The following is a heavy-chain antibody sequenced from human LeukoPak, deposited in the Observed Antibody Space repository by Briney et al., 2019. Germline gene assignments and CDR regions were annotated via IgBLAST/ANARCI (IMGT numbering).Heavy chain of an antibody. Sequence: PSETLSLTCTVSGGSISSYYWSWIRQPPGKGLEWIGYIYYSGSTNYNPSLKSRVTISVDTSKNQFSLKLSSVTAADTAVYYCARLPRITIFGVDDRWFDPWGQGTLVTVSS. J-gene: IGHJ5*02. CDR3: ARLPRITIFGVDDRWFDP. D-gene: IGHD3-3*01. V-gene: IGHV4-59*01. CDR1: GGSISSYY. CDR2: IYYSGST.